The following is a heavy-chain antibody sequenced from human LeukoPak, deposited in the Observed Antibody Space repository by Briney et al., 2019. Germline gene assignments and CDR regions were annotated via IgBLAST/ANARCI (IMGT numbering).Heavy chain of an antibody. J-gene: IGHJ6*03. Sequence: PSETLSLTCTVSGDSISSGDYYWRWIRQPAGKGLEWIGRISSSGSTNYNPSLKSRVTISVDTSKNQFSLKLSSVTAADTAVYYCARDLPYGDYAYMDVWGKGTTVTVSS. D-gene: IGHD4-17*01. V-gene: IGHV4-61*02. CDR3: ARDLPYGDYAYMDV. CDR1: GDSISSGDYY. CDR2: ISSSGST.